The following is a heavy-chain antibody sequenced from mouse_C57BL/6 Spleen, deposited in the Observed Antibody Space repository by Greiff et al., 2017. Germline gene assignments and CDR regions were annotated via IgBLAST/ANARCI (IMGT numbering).Heavy chain of an antibody. D-gene: IGHD1-1*01. CDR3: ARSLITTVVESYFDY. CDR1: GYEFSSSW. V-gene: IGHV1-82*01. CDR2: IYPGDGDT. Sequence: QVQLQQSGPELVKPGASVKISCKASGYEFSSSWMNWVKQRPGKGLEWIGRIYPGDGDTNYNGKFKGKATLTADKSSSTAYMQLCSLTSEDSAVYFCARSLITTVVESYFDYWGQGTTLTVSS. J-gene: IGHJ2*01.